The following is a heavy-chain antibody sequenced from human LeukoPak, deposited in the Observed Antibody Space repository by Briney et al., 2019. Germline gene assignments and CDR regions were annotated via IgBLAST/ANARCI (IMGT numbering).Heavy chain of an antibody. CDR2: ITGSGGST. CDR1: GFTFSSYA. D-gene: IGHD6-13*01. V-gene: IGHV3-23*01. Sequence: GGSLRLSCAAPGFTFSSYAMSWVRQAPGKGLEWVSAITGSGGSTYYADSVKGRFTISRDNSKNTLYLQMNNLRAEDTAVYYCALAGHSSSRSKYFQHWGQGTLVTVSS. CDR3: ALAGHSSSRSKYFQH. J-gene: IGHJ1*01.